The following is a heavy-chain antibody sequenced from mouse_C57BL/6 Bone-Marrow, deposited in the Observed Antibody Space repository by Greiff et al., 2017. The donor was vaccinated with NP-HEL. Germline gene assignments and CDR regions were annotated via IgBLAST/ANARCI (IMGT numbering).Heavy chain of an antibody. D-gene: IGHD1-1*01. J-gene: IGHJ2*01. CDR2: IYPRSGNT. CDR1: GYTFTSYW. CDR3: AREGTTVVATDFDY. V-gene: IGHV1-81*01. Sequence: VQLQQPGAELVKPGASVKLSCKASGYTFTSYWMHWVKQRPGQGLEWIGEIYPRSGNTYYNEKFKGKATLTADKSSSTAYMELRSLTSEDSAVYFCAREGTTVVATDFDYWGQGTTLTVSS.